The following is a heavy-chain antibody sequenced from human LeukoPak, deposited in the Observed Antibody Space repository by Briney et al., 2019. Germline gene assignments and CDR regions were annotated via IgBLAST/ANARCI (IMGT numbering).Heavy chain of an antibody. CDR1: GFTFSSYG. D-gene: IGHD3-9*01. Sequence: GGSLRLSCAASGFTFSSYGMHWVRQAPGKGLEWVALIWYDGGNKVYTGSVKGRFTISRDNSKNTLYLQMNSLRTEDTAVYYCARIEGDILTGSPLEYWGQGTLVTVSS. J-gene: IGHJ4*02. CDR3: ARIEGDILTGSPLEY. V-gene: IGHV3-33*01. CDR2: IWYDGGNK.